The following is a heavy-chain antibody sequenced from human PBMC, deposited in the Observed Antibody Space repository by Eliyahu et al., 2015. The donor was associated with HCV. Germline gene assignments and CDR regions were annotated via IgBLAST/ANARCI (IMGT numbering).Heavy chain of an antibody. CDR2: ST. Sequence: STYYNPSLKSRVTISVDTSKNQFSLKLSSVTAADTAVYYCARRGSETYYYDSSGANFDYWGQGTLVTVSS. D-gene: IGHD3-22*01. J-gene: IGHJ4*02. V-gene: IGHV4-39*01. CDR3: ARRGSETYYYDSSGANFDY.